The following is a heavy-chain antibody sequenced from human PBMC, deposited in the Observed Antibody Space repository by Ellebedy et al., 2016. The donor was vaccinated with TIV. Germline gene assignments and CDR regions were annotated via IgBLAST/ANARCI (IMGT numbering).Heavy chain of an antibody. CDR1: GVTVSSYN. J-gene: IGHJ4*02. D-gene: IGHD2-21*01. Sequence: GESLKISCAAPGVTVSSYNMNWVRQAPGKGLEWVSVLQSGGVTHYADSVKGRFTVSRDNSRNTFYLQMNSLSVEDTAVYYCTRPRGGGGSVDYWGQGTLVTVSS. CDR3: TRPRGGGGSVDY. CDR2: LQSGGVT. V-gene: IGHV3-66*01.